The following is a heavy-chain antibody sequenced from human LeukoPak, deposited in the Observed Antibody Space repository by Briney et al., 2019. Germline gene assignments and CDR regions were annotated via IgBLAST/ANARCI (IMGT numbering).Heavy chain of an antibody. Sequence: PSETLSLTCTIAGGSISSYYWTWIRQPPGKGLEWIGYIYYRGNTNYNPSFKSRVTISVDTSKIQFSLNLRSVTAADTAMYYCARDFDYGGNSVWYFDVWGRGTLVTVSS. D-gene: IGHD4-23*01. CDR3: ARDFDYGGNSVWYFDV. V-gene: IGHV4-59*01. CDR1: GGSISSYY. CDR2: IYYRGNT. J-gene: IGHJ2*01.